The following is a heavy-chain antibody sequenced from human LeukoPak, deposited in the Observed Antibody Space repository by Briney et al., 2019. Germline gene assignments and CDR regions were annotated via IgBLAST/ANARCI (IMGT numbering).Heavy chain of an antibody. J-gene: IGHJ5*02. CDR1: GGSISSSIYY. CDR3: ARNSGSASPPTLNWFDP. CDR2: IYYSGST. Sequence: SETLSLTCTVSGGSISSSIYYWGWIRQPPGKGLEWIGSIYYSGSTYYNPSLKSRVTISVDTSKNQFSLKLSSVAAADTAVYYCARNSGSASPPTLNWFDPWGQGTLVTVSS. D-gene: IGHD5-12*01. V-gene: IGHV4-39*01.